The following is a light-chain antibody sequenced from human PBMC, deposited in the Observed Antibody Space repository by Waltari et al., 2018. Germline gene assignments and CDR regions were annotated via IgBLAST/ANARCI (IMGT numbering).Light chain of an antibody. CDR2: KDR. CDR1: ALPRQF. CDR3: QSTDSSGIL. J-gene: IGLJ3*02. V-gene: IGLV3-25*03. Sequence: SYELTPSPSMSVSPGQTARITCSADALPRQFAYWYHQKPGQHPVMVIYKDRERPPGIPERFSGSKSGTTATLTISGGQAEDEADYYCQSTDSSGILFGGGTKLAVL.